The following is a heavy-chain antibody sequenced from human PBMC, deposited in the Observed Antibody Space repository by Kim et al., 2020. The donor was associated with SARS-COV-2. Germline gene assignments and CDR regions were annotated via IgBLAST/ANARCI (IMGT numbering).Heavy chain of an antibody. J-gene: IGHJ6*02. V-gene: IGHV4-31*02. CDR3: ARDSRKTDYYYYYGMDV. Sequence: LKSGVTIAVDTSKNQFSLKLSSVTAADTAVYYCARDSRKTDYYYYYGMDVWGQGTTVTVSS.